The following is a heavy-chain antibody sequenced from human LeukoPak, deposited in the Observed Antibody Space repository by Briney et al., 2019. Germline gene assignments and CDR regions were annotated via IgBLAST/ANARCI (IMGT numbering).Heavy chain of an antibody. CDR3: ARAEVGIFLFDY. Sequence: SETLSLTCTVSGGSISSYYWSWIRQPPGKGLEWIGYIYYSGSTNYNPSLKGRVTISVDTSKNQFSLKLSSVTAADTTVYYCARAEVGIFLFDYWGRGTLVTVSS. D-gene: IGHD2-15*01. V-gene: IGHV4-59*01. CDR1: GGSISSYY. CDR2: IYYSGST. J-gene: IGHJ4*02.